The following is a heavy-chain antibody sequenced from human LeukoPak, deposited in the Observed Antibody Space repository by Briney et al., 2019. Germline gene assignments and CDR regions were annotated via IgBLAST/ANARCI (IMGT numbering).Heavy chain of an antibody. V-gene: IGHV3-43*01. CDR3: AKGLTYYYDGSVRGFDY. Sequence: PGGSLRLSCAASGFTFYEHTMHWVRQVPGKGLEWVSLISWDGDGTDYADSVKGRFTIARDNRKNTLYLQMNSLRTEDTALYYCAKGLTYYYDGSVRGFDYWGQGTLVTVSS. J-gene: IGHJ4*02. CDR1: GFTFYEHT. CDR2: ISWDGDGT. D-gene: IGHD3-22*01.